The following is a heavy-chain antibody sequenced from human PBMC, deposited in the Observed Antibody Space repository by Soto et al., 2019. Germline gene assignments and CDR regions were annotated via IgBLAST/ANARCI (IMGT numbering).Heavy chain of an antibody. J-gene: IGHJ4*02. Sequence: GASVKVSCKASGGTFSRNTISWVRQAPGQGLEWMGGIIPIFGTANYAQKFQGRVTITADESTSTAYMELNRLRSEDTAVYYCARQFDYDVSGYYYAYWGQGTLVTVSS. CDR3: ARQFDYDVSGYYYAY. D-gene: IGHD3-22*01. CDR1: GGTFSRNT. V-gene: IGHV1-69*13. CDR2: IIPIFGTA.